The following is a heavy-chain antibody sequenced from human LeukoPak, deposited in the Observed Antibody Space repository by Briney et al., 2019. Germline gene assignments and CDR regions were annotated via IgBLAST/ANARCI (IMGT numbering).Heavy chain of an antibody. CDR2: IIPIFDTS. D-gene: IGHD3-3*01. Sequence: ASVKVSCKASGGTFSSYAITWVRQAPGQGLEWMGGIIPIFDTSNYAQKFQGRVTFTSDDSTSTAYMELSSLRSEDTAVYYCARFHESGYYSFDYWGQGTLVTVSS. CDR3: ARFHESGYYSFDY. CDR1: GGTFSSYA. V-gene: IGHV1-69*13. J-gene: IGHJ4*02.